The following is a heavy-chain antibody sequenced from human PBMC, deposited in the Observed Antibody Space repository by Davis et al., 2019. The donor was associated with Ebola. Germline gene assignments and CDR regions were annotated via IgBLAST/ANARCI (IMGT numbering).Heavy chain of an antibody. CDR2: ISGSGGST. V-gene: IGHV3-23*01. CDR1: GFTFSSYA. Sequence: GESLKISCAASGFTFSSYAMSWVRQAPGKGLEWVSAISGSGGSTYYADSVKGRFTISRDNSKNTLYLQMNSLRAEDTAVYYCAREARWDRYYFDYWGQGTLVTVSS. CDR3: AREARWDRYYFDY. J-gene: IGHJ4*02. D-gene: IGHD5-24*01.